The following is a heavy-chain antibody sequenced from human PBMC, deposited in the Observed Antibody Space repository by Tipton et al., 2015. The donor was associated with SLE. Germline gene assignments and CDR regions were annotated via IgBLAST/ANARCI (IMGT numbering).Heavy chain of an antibody. Sequence: SLRLSCGASGFKFNTYGMHWVRQAPGKGLEWVSYISSSGSTIYYADSVKGRFTISRDNAKNSLYLQMNSLRAEDTAVYYCARDLNWDYYFDYWGQGTLVTVSS. CDR1: GFKFNTYG. CDR3: ARDLNWDYYFDY. V-gene: IGHV3-48*03. D-gene: IGHD7-27*01. J-gene: IGHJ4*02. CDR2: ISSSGSTI.